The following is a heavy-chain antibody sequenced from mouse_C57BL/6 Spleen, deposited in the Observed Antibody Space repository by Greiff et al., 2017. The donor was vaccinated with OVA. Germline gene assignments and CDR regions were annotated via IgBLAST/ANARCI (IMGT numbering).Heavy chain of an antibody. J-gene: IGHJ2*01. V-gene: IGHV1-81*01. CDR2: IYPRSGNT. D-gene: IGHD3-2*02. CDR3: ARWADSSGYIDY. Sequence: VQLQESGAELARPGASVKLSCKASGYTFTSYGISWVKQSTGQGLEWIGEIYPRSGNTYYNEKFKGKATLTADKSSSTAYMELRSLTSEDSAVYFCARWADSSGYIDYWGQGTTLTVSS. CDR1: GYTFTSYG.